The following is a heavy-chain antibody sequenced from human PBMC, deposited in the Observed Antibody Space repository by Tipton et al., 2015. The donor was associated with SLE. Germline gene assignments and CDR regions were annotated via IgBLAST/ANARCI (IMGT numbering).Heavy chain of an antibody. CDR2: IRYDGSNK. D-gene: IGHD1-26*01. Sequence: SLRLSCAASGFTFSSYGMHWVRQAPGKGLEWVAFIRYDGSNKYYADSVKGRFTISRDNSKNTLYLQMNSLRAEDTAVYYCAREAGGWELLIAEYFQHWGQGTLVTVSS. CDR3: AREAGGWELLIAEYFQH. J-gene: IGHJ1*01. V-gene: IGHV3-30*02. CDR1: GFTFSSYG.